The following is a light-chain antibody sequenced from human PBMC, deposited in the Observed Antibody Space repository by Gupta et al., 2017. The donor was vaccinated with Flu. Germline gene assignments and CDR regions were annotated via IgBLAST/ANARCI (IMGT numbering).Light chain of an antibody. CDR2: LVS. CDR3: MQALQTPPWT. Sequence: DIVMTQSPLSLPVTPGEPASISCRSSQSLLHSNGYNYLDWYLQKPGQSPQLLIYLVSNRASGVPDRFSGSGSSTDFIPKISRVEADDVGVYYCMQALQTPPWTFGQGTKVEIK. CDR1: QSLLHSNGYNY. J-gene: IGKJ1*01. V-gene: IGKV2-28*01.